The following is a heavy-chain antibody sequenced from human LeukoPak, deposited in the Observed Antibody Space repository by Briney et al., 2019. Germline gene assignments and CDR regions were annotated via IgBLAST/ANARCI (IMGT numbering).Heavy chain of an antibody. V-gene: IGHV4-59*01. CDR2: IYYSGST. CDR1: GGSISSYY. D-gene: IGHD6-6*01. CDR3: ARGLSSSSSPPFDP. J-gene: IGHJ5*02. Sequence: PSETLPLTCTVSGGSISSYYWSWIRQPPGKGLEWIGYIYYSGSTNYNPSLKSRVTISVDTSKNQFSLKLSSVTAADTAVYYCARGLSSSSSPPFDPWGQGTLVTVSS.